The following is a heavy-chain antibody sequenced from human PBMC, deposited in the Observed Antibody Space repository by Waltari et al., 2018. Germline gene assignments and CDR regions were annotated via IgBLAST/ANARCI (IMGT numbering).Heavy chain of an antibody. V-gene: IGHV4-39*01. J-gene: IGHJ4*02. Sequence: QLQLQESGPGLVKPSETLSLTCTVSGGSISSSSYYWGWSRQPPGKGLEWIGSINYSGRTYYNPSLKGRVTISVDTSKNQFSLKLSSVTAADPAVYYCASGRRYFDYWGQGTLVTVSS. CDR3: ASGRRYFDY. D-gene: IGHD2-15*01. CDR1: GGSISSSSYY. CDR2: INYSGRT.